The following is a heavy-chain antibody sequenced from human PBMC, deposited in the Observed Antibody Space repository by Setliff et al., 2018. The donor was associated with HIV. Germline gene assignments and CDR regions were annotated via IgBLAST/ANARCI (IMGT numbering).Heavy chain of an antibody. D-gene: IGHD6-13*01. CDR3: ARGIAAAGR. CDR1: GGSIGSGGSY. J-gene: IGHJ4*02. V-gene: IGHV4-31*02. CDR2: IYYNGST. Sequence: SETLSLTCTVSGGSIGSGGSYWSWIRQHPGTGLVWIGNIYYNGSTYCNPSLKGRVTISVDTSKNQFSLKLTSVTAADTAVYYCARGIAAAGRWGQGTLVTVSS.